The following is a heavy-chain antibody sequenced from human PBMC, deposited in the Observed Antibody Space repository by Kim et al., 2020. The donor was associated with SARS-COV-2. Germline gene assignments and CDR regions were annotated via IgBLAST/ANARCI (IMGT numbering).Heavy chain of an antibody. CDR3: ASDYEEGFV. CDR1: GFTFSNYG. CDR2: IWYDGSNK. J-gene: IGHJ4*02. V-gene: IGHV3-33*08. Sequence: GGSLRLSCAASGFTFSNYGMHWVRQAPGKGLEWVAVIWYDGSNKYYADSVKGRFTISRDNSKNTLYLQMNSLRTEDTAVYYCASDYEEGFVWGQGTLVTVSS. D-gene: IGHD3-10*01.